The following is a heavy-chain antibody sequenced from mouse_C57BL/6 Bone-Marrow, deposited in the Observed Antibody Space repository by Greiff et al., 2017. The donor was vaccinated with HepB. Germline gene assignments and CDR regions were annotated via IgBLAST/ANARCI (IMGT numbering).Heavy chain of an antibody. J-gene: IGHJ3*01. V-gene: IGHV5-4*01. D-gene: IGHD1-1*01. CDR3: AREGGYYYGSSYGFAY. CDR1: GFTFSSYA. Sequence: EVQVVESGGGLVKPGGSLKLSCAASGFTFSSYAMSWVRQTPEKRLEWVATISDGGSYTYYPDNVKGRFTISRDNAKNNLYLQMSHLKSEDTAMYYCAREGGYYYGSSYGFAYWGQGTLVTVSA. CDR2: ISDGGSYT.